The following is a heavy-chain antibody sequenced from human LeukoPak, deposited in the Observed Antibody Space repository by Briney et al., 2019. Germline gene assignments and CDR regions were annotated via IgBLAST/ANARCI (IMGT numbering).Heavy chain of an antibody. Sequence: GGSLRLSCAASGFTFSSYSMNWVRQAPGKGLEWISYISSSNSTIYYADSVKGRFTISRDNAKNSVYLQMNSLRGEDTAVYYCARDPGGAASENWFDPWGQGTLVTVSS. V-gene: IGHV3-48*01. CDR2: ISSSNSTI. CDR3: ARDPGGAASENWFDP. CDR1: GFTFSSYS. D-gene: IGHD2-15*01. J-gene: IGHJ5*02.